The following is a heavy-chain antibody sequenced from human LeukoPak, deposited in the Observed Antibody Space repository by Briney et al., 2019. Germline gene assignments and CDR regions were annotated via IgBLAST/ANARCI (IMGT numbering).Heavy chain of an antibody. CDR3: ARGPMRGWLDP. V-gene: IGHV4-34*01. J-gene: IGHJ5*02. Sequence: PSETLSLTCAVYGGSLNGYYWSWIRQPPGKGLEWIGEGGNSGGTKFNPSLKSRVTISADTSKNQFSLKLSSVTAADTAVYYCARGPMRGWLDPWGQGTLVTVSS. D-gene: IGHD3-16*01. CDR1: GGSLNGYY. CDR2: GGNSGGT.